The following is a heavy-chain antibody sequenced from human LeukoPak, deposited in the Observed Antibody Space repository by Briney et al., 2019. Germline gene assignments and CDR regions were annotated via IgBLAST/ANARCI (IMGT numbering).Heavy chain of an antibody. J-gene: IGHJ6*03. CDR3: ARGLPTMVRGVGKRSYYYYMDV. V-gene: IGHV4-34*01. Sequence: SETLSLTCTVSGGSISNYYWSWIRQPPGKGLEWIGEINHSGSTNYNPSLKSRVTISVDTSKNQFSLKLSSVTAADTAVYYCARGLPTMVRGVGKRSYYYYMDVWGKGTTVTVSS. CDR1: GGSISNYY. D-gene: IGHD3-10*01. CDR2: INHSGST.